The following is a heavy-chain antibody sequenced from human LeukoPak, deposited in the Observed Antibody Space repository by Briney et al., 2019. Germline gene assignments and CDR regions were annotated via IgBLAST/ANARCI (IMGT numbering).Heavy chain of an antibody. CDR1: GFTFSNYA. CDR3: AKDQKYQLLLTYYFDY. CDR2: IRYDGSNK. D-gene: IGHD2-2*01. V-gene: IGHV3-30*02. Sequence: GGSLRLSCGASGFTFSNYAMHWVRQAPGKGLEWVAFIRYDGSNKYYADSVKGRFTISRDNSKNTLYLQMNSLRAEDTAVYYCAKDQKYQLLLTYYFDYWGQGTLVTVSS. J-gene: IGHJ4*02.